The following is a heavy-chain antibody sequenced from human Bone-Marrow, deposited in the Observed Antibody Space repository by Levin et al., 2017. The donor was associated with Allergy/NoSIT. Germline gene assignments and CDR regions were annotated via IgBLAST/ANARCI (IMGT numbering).Heavy chain of an antibody. CDR2: ISAYNGNT. CDR1: GYTFTSYG. J-gene: IGHJ5*02. D-gene: IGHD3-3*01. Sequence: ASVKVSCKASGYTFTSYGISWVRQAPGQGLEWMGWISAYNGNTNYAQKLQGRVTMTTDTSTSTAYMELRSLRSDDTAVYYCARDPVIRFLEWLLWPSWFDPWGQGTLVTVSS. CDR3: ARDPVIRFLEWLLWPSWFDP. V-gene: IGHV1-18*01.